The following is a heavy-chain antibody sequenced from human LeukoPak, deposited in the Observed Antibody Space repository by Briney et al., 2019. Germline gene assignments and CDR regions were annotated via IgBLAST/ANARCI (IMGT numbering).Heavy chain of an antibody. Sequence: SETLSLTCAVYGGSFSGYYWSWIRQPPGKGLEWIGEINHSGSTNYNPSLKSRVTISVDTSKNQFSLKLSSVTAADTAVYYCARDKKRGIAAAGTFDYWGQGTLVTVSS. CDR1: GGSFSGYY. D-gene: IGHD6-13*01. J-gene: IGHJ4*02. CDR2: INHSGST. V-gene: IGHV4-34*01. CDR3: ARDKKRGIAAAGTFDY.